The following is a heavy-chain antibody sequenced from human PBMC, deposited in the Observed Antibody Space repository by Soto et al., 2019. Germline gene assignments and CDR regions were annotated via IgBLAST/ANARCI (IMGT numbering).Heavy chain of an antibody. V-gene: IGHV3-53*02. CDR2: IYSGGST. CDR1: GFTVSSNY. Sequence: EVQLVETGGGLIQPGGSLRLSCAASGFTVSSNYMSWVRQAPGKGLEWVSVIYSGGSTYYADSVKGRFTISRDNAKNTLKLQMNRLRAADTAVYDCACSPLLYDRSGYFSASGACDIWVQGTMVTVSS. CDR3: ACSPLLYDRSGYFSASGACDI. J-gene: IGHJ3*02. D-gene: IGHD3-22*01.